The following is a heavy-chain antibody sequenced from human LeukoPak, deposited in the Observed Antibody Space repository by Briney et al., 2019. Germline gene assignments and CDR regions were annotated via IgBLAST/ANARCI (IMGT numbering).Heavy chain of an antibody. CDR2: IIPIFGTA. CDR3: ASSVAAAGIGRASFDY. D-gene: IGHD6-13*01. CDR1: GGTFSSYA. V-gene: IGHV1-69*05. J-gene: IGHJ4*02. Sequence: SVKVSCKASGGTFSSYAIIWVRQAPGQGLEWMGGIIPIFGTANYAQKFQGRVTITTDESTSTAYMELSSLRSEDTAVYYCASSVAAAGIGRASFDYWGQGTLVTVSS.